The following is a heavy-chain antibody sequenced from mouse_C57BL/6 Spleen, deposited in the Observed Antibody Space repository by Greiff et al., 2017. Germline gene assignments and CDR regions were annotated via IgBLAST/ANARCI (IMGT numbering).Heavy chain of an antibody. CDR3: ARDYYGSGFDY. V-gene: IGHV3-1*01. J-gene: IGHJ2*01. CDR1: GYSITSGYD. CDR2: ISYSGST. D-gene: IGHD1-1*01. Sequence: EVQVVESGPGMVKPSQSLSLTCTVTGYSITSGYDWHWIRHFPGNKLEWMGYISYSGSTNYNPSLKSRISITHDTSKNHFFLQLNSVTTEDTATYYCARDYYGSGFDYWGQGTTLTVSS.